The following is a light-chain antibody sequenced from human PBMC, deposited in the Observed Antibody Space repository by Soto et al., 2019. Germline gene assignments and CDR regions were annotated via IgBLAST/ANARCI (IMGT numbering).Light chain of an antibody. V-gene: IGKV1-17*01. J-gene: IGKJ1*01. Sequence: DIQMTQSPSSLSASVGDRVTITCRASQAIKNDLGWYQQRPGKAPKRLVFSASSLQSGVPSRFIGSGSETEFTLTISSLQTEDFATYYWLQYRSYPWTFGQGTKLEIK. CDR2: SAS. CDR3: LQYRSYPWT. CDR1: QAIKND.